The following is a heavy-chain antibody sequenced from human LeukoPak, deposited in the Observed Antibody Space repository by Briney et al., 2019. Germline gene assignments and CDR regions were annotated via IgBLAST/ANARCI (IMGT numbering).Heavy chain of an antibody. J-gene: IGHJ4*02. CDR3: ARDLTDYYDLLTGNYSIESTSDY. Sequence: GASVKVSCKASGYTFTGYSIYWVRQTPGQKLEWMGWINPKSGGTNYAQKFQGRVTMTRDTSISTAYMELNMLRSDDTAVFYCARDLTDYYDLLTGNYSIESTSDYWGQGTLVTVSS. CDR1: GYTFTGYS. V-gene: IGHV1-2*02. D-gene: IGHD3-9*01. CDR2: INPKSGGT.